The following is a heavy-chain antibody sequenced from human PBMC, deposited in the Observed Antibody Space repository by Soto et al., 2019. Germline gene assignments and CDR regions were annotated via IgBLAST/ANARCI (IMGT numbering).Heavy chain of an antibody. CDR2: IIPIFGTA. Sequence: ASVKVSCKASGGTFSSYAISWVRQAPGQGLEWMGGIIPIFGTANYAQKFQGRVTITADESTSTAYMELSSLRSEDTAVYYCARAYYYDSSGYHWFDPWGQGTLVTVSS. CDR1: GGTFSSYA. V-gene: IGHV1-69*13. D-gene: IGHD3-22*01. CDR3: ARAYYYDSSGYHWFDP. J-gene: IGHJ5*02.